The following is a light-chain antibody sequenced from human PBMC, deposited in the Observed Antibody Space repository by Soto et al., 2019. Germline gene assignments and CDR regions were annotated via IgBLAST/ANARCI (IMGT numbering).Light chain of an antibody. J-gene: IGKJ1*01. CDR1: HSVSSS. CDR2: GAS. V-gene: IGKV3-15*01. Sequence: EVVVTQSPATLSVSPGQRVTLSCRASHSVSSSLAWYQQKPGQAPRLLISGASTRAAGVPARFSGSGSGTDFTLTISSLQSEDFAVYYCQHYNTWPWTFGQGTKVEIK. CDR3: QHYNTWPWT.